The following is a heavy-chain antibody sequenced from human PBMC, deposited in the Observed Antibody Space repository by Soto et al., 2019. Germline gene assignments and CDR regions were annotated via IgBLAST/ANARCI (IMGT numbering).Heavy chain of an antibody. Sequence: PSETLSLTCAVYGGSFSGYYCSWIRQSPGKWLEWIGEINHSGSTNYTPSLKSRVTISVDTSKNQVSLKLSSVTAADTAVYYCARTTAFVSGTYPPAHFDYWGQGTRVTVSS. CDR3: ARTTAFVSGTYPPAHFDY. D-gene: IGHD3-16*01. V-gene: IGHV4-34*01. J-gene: IGHJ4*02. CDR2: INHSGST. CDR1: GGSFSGYY.